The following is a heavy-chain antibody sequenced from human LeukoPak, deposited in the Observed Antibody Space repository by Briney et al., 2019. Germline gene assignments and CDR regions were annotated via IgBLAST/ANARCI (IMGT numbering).Heavy chain of an antibody. V-gene: IGHV4-61*02. Sequence: SQTLSLTCTVSGGSISSGSYYWSWIRQPAGKGLEWIGRTCTSGSTNYNPSLKSRVTMSVDTSKNQFSPKLSSVTAADTAVYYCARSIAVAANWFDPWGQGTLVTVSS. CDR2: TCTSGST. D-gene: IGHD6-19*01. J-gene: IGHJ5*02. CDR1: GGSISSGSYY. CDR3: ARSIAVAANWFDP.